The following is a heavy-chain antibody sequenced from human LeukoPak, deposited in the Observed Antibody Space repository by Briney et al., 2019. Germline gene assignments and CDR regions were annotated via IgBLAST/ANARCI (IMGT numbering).Heavy chain of an antibody. Sequence: NPSETLSLTCTVSGGSISSYYWSWIRQPPGKGLEWIGYIYYSGSTNYNPSLKSRVTISVDTSKNQFSLKLSSVTAADTAVYYCARHNSGWSEGFDPWGQGTLVTVSS. CDR2: IYYSGST. D-gene: IGHD6-19*01. J-gene: IGHJ5*02. CDR1: GGSISSYY. CDR3: ARHNSGWSEGFDP. V-gene: IGHV4-59*01.